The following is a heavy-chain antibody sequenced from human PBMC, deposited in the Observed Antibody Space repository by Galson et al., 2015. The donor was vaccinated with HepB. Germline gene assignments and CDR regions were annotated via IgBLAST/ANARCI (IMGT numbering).Heavy chain of an antibody. J-gene: IGHJ3*02. CDR3: VKGSGYSYGLDAFDI. CDR2: ISSNGGST. CDR1: GFTFSSYA. V-gene: IGHV3-64D*06. Sequence: SLRLSCAASGFTFSSYAMHWVRQAPGKGLEYVSAISSNGGSTYYADSVKGRFTISRDNSKNTLYLQMSSLRAEDTAVYYCVKGSGYSYGLDAFDIWGQGTMVTVSS. D-gene: IGHD5-18*01.